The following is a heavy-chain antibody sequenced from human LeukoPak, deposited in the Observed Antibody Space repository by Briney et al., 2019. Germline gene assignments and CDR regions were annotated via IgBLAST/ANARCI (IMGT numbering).Heavy chain of an antibody. Sequence: SQTLSLTCAISGDNVSTNSGAWNWIRQSPSRGLEWLGRTFYRSKWYFDYAVSVKSRITINPDTFKKQFSLQLDSVTPEDTAVYFCAGHSSGWSRFDYWGQGTLVTVSS. CDR1: GDNVSTNSGA. V-gene: IGHV6-1*01. CDR3: AGHSSGWSRFDY. D-gene: IGHD6-19*01. CDR2: TFYRSKWYF. J-gene: IGHJ4*02.